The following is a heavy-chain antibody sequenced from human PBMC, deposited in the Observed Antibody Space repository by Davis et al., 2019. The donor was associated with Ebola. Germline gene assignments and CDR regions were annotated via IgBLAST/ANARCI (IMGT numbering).Heavy chain of an antibody. V-gene: IGHV3-23*01. J-gene: IGHJ4*02. CDR3: AKDTGYSGYDTYFDY. D-gene: IGHD5-12*01. CDR2: ISGSGGST. CDR1: GFTFSSYA. Sequence: GGSLRLSCAASGFTFSSYAMNWVRQAPGKGLEWVSVISGSGGSTDYADSVKGRFTISRDNAKNSLYLQMNSLRAEDTAVYYCAKDTGYSGYDTYFDYWGQGTLVTVSS.